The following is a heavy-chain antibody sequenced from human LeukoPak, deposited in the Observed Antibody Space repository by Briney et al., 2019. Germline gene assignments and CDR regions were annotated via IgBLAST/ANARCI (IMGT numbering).Heavy chain of an antibody. CDR2: IYYSGST. CDR3: ASGYYDSSGHDY. CDR1: GGSISSYY. D-gene: IGHD3-22*01. Sequence: SETLSLTCTVSGGSISSYYWSWIRQPPGKGLDRIGYIYYSGSTNYNPSLKSRVTISVDTSKNQFSLKLSSVTAADTAVYYCASGYYDSSGHDYWGQGTLVTVSS. V-gene: IGHV4-59*08. J-gene: IGHJ4*02.